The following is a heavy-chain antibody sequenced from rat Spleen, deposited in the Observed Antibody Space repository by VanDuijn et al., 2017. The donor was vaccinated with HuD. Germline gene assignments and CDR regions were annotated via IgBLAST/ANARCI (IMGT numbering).Heavy chain of an antibody. CDR3: ARQVAPDWFAD. Sequence: EVQLVESGGGLVQPGRSLKLSCAASGFTLSDHYMAWVRQAPTKGLEWVASTSSGGGSTYYRDSVKGRFTSSRHNAKSTLYLQMNSLRSEDTATYYCARQVAPDWFADWGQGTLVTVSS. CDR2: TSSGGGST. V-gene: IGHV5S23*01. J-gene: IGHJ3*01. CDR1: GFTLSDHY.